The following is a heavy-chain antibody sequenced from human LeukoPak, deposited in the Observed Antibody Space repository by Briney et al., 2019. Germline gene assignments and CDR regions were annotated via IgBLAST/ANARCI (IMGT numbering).Heavy chain of an antibody. D-gene: IGHD3-22*01. CDR1: GFTFSSYE. CDR2: ISSSGSTI. J-gene: IGHJ4*02. CDR3: ARDLGGYYEIDY. V-gene: IGHV3-48*03. Sequence: GGSLRLSCAASGFTFSSYEMNWVRQAPGKGLEWASYISSSGSTIYYADSVKGRFTISRDNAKNSLYLQMNSLRAEDTAVYYCARDLGGYYEIDYWGQGTLVTVSS.